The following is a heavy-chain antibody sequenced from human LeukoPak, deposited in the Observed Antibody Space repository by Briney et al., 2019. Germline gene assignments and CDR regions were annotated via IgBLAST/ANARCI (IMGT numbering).Heavy chain of an antibody. Sequence: GASVKVSCKASGYTFTSYYMHWVRQAPGQRLEWMGWINAGNGNTKYSQKFQGRVTITRDTSASTAYMELSNLRSEDTAVYYCARRSPDYYYYGMDVWGQGTTVTVSS. V-gene: IGHV1-3*01. D-gene: IGHD3-10*01. CDR2: INAGNGNT. J-gene: IGHJ6*02. CDR3: ARRSPDYYYYGMDV. CDR1: GYTFTSYY.